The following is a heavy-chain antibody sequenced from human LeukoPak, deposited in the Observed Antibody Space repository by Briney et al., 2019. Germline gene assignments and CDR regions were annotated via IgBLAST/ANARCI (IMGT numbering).Heavy chain of an antibody. CDR2: ISAYNGNT. CDR3: ARHDYGGDNFDY. CDR1: AYSFTSYA. Sequence: ASVEVSCKASAYSFTSYAMNWVRQAPGQGLEWMGWISAYNGNTNYAQKLQGRVTMTRDTSISTAYMELSRLTSDDTAFYYCARHDYGGDNFDYWGQGTLVTVSS. V-gene: IGHV1-18*01. J-gene: IGHJ4*02. D-gene: IGHD4-23*01.